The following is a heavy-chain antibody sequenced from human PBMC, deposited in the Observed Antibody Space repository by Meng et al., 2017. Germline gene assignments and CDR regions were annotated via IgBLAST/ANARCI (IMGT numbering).Heavy chain of an antibody. CDR3: ARDTGAVAPELDY. J-gene: IGHJ4*02. Sequence: QVQLLESGGGGVQPGESRRLCWAVSGFKCSSYGMHWVRQAPGKGLELVAVIWYDGSKKYYADSVKGRFTISRDDSKNTLFLQMNTLTAEDTAVYYCARDTGAVAPELDYWGQGTLVTVSS. CDR1: GFKCSSYG. CDR2: IWYDGSKK. D-gene: IGHD6-19*01. V-gene: IGHV3-33*01.